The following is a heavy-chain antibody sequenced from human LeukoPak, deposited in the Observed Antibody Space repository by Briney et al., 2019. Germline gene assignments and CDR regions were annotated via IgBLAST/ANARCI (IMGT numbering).Heavy chain of an antibody. CDR3: ARHKDYYYSYMDV. CDR2: IYYSGST. Sequence: KSSETLSLTCSVSGDSISTSSYSWGWIRQPPGKGLEWIGTIYYSGSTYYNPSLTSRVTISVDTSKNQFSLKLSSVTAADTAVYYCARHKDYYYSYMDVWGKGTTVTISS. V-gene: IGHV4-39*01. J-gene: IGHJ6*03. CDR1: GDSISTSSYS.